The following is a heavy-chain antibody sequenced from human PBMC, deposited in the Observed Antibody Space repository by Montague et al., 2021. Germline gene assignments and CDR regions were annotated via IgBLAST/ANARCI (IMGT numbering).Heavy chain of an antibody. V-gene: IGHV3-23*01. CDR2: IDGNGGGI. CDR3: AKEVATAGPCYYGLDV. CDR1: GFTFSRQG. D-gene: IGHD6-13*01. Sequence: SLRLSCAASGFTFSRQGMNWVRQAPGKGLESVSVIDGNGGGIFYADSVKSRFTISRDNSKNTLYLQLNSLRGNSTAVYYCAKEVATAGPCYYGLDVWGQGTPVTVSS. J-gene: IGHJ6*02.